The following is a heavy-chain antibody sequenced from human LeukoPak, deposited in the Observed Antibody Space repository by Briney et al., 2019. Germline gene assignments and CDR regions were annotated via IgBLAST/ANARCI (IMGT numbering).Heavy chain of an antibody. CDR2: IYYSGST. J-gene: IGHJ5*01. CDR1: GGSISSYY. V-gene: IGHV4-59*01. D-gene: IGHD5-24*01. CDR3: ARGAEEEMATILFDS. Sequence: SETLSLTCTVSGGSISSYYWSWIRQPPGKGLEWIGYIYYSGSTNYNPSLKSRVTISVDTSKNQFSLKLSSVTAADTAVYYCARGAEEEMATILFDSWGQGTLVTVSS.